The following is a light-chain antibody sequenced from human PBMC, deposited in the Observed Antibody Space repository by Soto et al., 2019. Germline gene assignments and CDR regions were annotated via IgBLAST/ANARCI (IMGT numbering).Light chain of an antibody. CDR2: RNN. CDR3: AAWDDSLSGWV. J-gene: IGLJ3*02. V-gene: IGLV1-47*01. Sequence: QSVLTQPPSASGTPGQRVTISCSGSSSNIGSNYVYWYQQLPGTAPKLLIYRNNQRPSGVPDRFSGSKSGTSASLAISGLRSEDGGDYYCAAWDDSLSGWVFGGGTKLTVL. CDR1: SSNIGSNY.